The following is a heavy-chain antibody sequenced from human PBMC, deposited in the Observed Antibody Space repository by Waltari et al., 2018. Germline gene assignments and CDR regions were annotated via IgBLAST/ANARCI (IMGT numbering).Heavy chain of an antibody. CDR1: SFNLSGSA. CDR3: TRVLRSSSPTQFDL. CDR2: IRTKAAGYAK. D-gene: IGHD6-13*01. J-gene: IGHJ4*02. V-gene: IGHV3-73*01. Sequence: QLVESGGGLVQPGGSLKVSCEASSFNLSGSAMHWVRQAPGKGLEWVGRIRTKAAGYAKQYAPSVKGRFTISRDDSKNTAFLLMNNLKIDDTATYFCTRVLRSSSPTQFDLWGQGILVTVSS.